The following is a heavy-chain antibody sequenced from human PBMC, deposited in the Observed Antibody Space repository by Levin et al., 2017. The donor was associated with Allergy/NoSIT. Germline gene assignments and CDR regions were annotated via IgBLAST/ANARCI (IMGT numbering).Heavy chain of an antibody. V-gene: IGHV1-69*13. CDR1: GGTFSSYA. J-gene: IGHJ4*02. CDR2: IIPIFGTA. D-gene: IGHD3-9*01. CDR3: ARAKYYDILTGYRHLDY. Sequence: ASVKVSCKASGGTFSSYAISWVRQAPGQGLEWMGGIIPIFGTANYAQKFQGRVTITADESTSTAYMELSSLRSEDTAVYYCARAKYYDILTGYRHLDYWGQGTLVTVSS.